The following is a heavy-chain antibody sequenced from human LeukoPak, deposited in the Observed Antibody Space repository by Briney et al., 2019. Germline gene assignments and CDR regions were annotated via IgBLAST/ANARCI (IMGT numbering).Heavy chain of an antibody. Sequence: ASVKVSCKASGGTFSSYAISWVRQAPGQGLEWMGGIIPIFGTANYAQKFQGRVTITADESTSTAYMELSSLRSVDTAVYYCARSIAVKYDSSGYYYYGMDVWGQGTTVTVSS. CDR3: ARSIAVKYDSSGYYYYGMDV. CDR1: GGTFSSYA. V-gene: IGHV1-69*13. D-gene: IGHD3-22*01. CDR2: IIPIFGTA. J-gene: IGHJ6*02.